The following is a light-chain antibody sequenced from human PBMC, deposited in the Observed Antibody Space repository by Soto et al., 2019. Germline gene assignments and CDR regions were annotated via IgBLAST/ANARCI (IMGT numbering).Light chain of an antibody. V-gene: IGLV2-14*01. CDR3: SSYTSSSTLEV. CDR2: EVS. J-gene: IGLJ2*01. CDR1: SSDVGGYNY. Sequence: ALTQPASVSGSPGQSITISCTGTSSDVGGYNYVSWYQQHPGKAPKLMIYEVSNRPSGVSNRFSGSKSGNTASLTISGLQSEDEADYYCSSYTSSSTLEVFGGGTKVTV.